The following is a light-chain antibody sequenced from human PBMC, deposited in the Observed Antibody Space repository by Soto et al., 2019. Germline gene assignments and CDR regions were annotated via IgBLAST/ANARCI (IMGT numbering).Light chain of an antibody. CDR3: CSYAGSPWF. CDR2: DVT. Sequence: QSALTQPRSVSGSPGQSVTISCTGTSSDVGGYNYVSWYQQHPGKAPKLMIYDVTKRPSGVPDRFFGSKSGNTASLTISGLQAEDEAAYYCCSYAGSPWFFGTGTKVTVL. J-gene: IGLJ1*01. CDR1: SSDVGGYNY. V-gene: IGLV2-11*01.